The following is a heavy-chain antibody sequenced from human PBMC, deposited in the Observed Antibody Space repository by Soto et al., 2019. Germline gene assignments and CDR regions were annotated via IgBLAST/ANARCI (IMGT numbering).Heavy chain of an antibody. J-gene: IGHJ4*02. D-gene: IGHD3-10*01. Sequence: EVQLLESGGGLAQPGGSLRLSCAASAFTFSSYAMSWVRQAPGKGLEWVSAVSGSGDSTYYADSVKGRFTISRDNSKNTLYLQMNSLRADDTAVYYCAKGRASACPGCPQDYWGKGTLVTVSS. CDR2: VSGSGDST. CDR3: AKGRASACPGCPQDY. V-gene: IGHV3-23*01. CDR1: AFTFSSYA.